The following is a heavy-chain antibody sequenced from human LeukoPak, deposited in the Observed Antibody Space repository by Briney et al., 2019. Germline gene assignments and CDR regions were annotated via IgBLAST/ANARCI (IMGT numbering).Heavy chain of an antibody. J-gene: IGHJ3*02. CDR3: ARDGHRRYYYDSSGREHAFDI. D-gene: IGHD3-22*01. CDR1: GGSFSGYY. CDR2: INHSGST. Sequence: SETLSLTCAVYGGSFSGYYWSWIRQPPGKGLEWIGEINHSGSTNYNPSLKSRVTISVDTSKNQFSLKLSSVTAADTAVYYCARDGHRRYYYDSSGREHAFDIWGQGTMVTVSA. V-gene: IGHV4-34*01.